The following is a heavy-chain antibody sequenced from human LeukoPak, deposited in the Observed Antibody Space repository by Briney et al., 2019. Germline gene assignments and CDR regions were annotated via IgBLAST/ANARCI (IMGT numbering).Heavy chain of an antibody. Sequence: GASVKVSCKVSGYTLTELSMHWVRQAPGKGREWMGGFDPEDGETIYAQKFQGRVTMTEDTSTDTAYMELSSLRSEDTAVYYCATADPHRDDYSSGLDYWGQGTLVTVSS. J-gene: IGHJ4*02. CDR3: ATADPHRDDYSSGLDY. V-gene: IGHV1-24*01. D-gene: IGHD4-11*01. CDR2: FDPEDGET. CDR1: GYTLTELS.